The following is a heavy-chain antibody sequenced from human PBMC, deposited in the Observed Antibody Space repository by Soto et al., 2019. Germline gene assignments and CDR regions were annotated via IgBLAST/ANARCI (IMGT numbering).Heavy chain of an antibody. V-gene: IGHV3-23*01. Sequence: EVQLLESGGGVVQPGGSLRLSCAASGFTFSAYAMTWVRQAPGKGLEWVSVISGSAGATYYADSVKGRFTISRDNSKNTLYLQMNSLRAEDTAVYYCARQDYSTTWYLNYCGQGTLVTVSS. CDR3: ARQDYSTTWYLNY. CDR1: GFTFSAYA. CDR2: ISGSAGAT. J-gene: IGHJ4*02. D-gene: IGHD6-13*01.